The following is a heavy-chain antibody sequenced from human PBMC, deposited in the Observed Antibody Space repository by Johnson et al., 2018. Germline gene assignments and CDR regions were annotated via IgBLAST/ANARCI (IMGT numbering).Heavy chain of an antibody. CDR1: GFTFSRYT. Sequence: VQLVESGGGLVKPGGSLRLSCAASGFTFSRYTLNWVRQAPGKGLEWVSSISSNSAYISYADSVKGRFTISRANAKNSLYPQRNSLRAEDTAVYYCARDWEEMATITRYFQHWGQGTLVTVSS. CDR2: ISSNSAYI. J-gene: IGHJ1*01. D-gene: IGHD5-24*01. CDR3: ARDWEEMATITRYFQH. V-gene: IGHV3-21*01.